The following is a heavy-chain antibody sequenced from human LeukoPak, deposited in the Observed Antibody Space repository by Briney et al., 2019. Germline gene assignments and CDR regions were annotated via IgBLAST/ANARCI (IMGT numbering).Heavy chain of an antibody. V-gene: IGHV4-39*07. J-gene: IGHJ4*02. CDR3: ARVQVLRRYSYGSLPSYFDY. CDR1: GGSISSSSYY. CDR2: IYYSGST. D-gene: IGHD5-18*01. Sequence: SETLSLTCTVSGGSISSSSYYWGWIRQPPGKGLEWIGSIYYSGSTYYNPSLKSRVTISVDTSKNQFSLKLSSVAAADTAVYYCARVQVLRRYSYGSLPSYFDYWGQGTLVTVSS.